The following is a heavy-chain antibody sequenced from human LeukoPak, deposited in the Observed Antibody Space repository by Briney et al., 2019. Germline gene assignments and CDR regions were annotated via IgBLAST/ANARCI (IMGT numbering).Heavy chain of an antibody. CDR2: ISWNSGSI. D-gene: IGHD4-23*01. CDR3: AKVVTRVRGYFDY. Sequence: GGSLRLSCAASGFTFDDYAMHWVRHAPGKGLEWVSGISWNSGSIGYADSVKGRFTISRDNAKNSLYLQMNSLRAEDTALYYCAKVVTRVRGYFDYWGQGTLVTVSS. J-gene: IGHJ4*02. V-gene: IGHV3-9*01. CDR1: GFTFDDYA.